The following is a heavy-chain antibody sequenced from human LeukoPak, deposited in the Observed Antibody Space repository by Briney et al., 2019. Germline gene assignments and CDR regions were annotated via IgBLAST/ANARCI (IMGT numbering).Heavy chain of an antibody. D-gene: IGHD2-15*01. Sequence: ASVTVSCKASVGTFSSYASSWVRQAPGQGLEWMGGIIPIFGTANYAQKFQGRVTITADESTSTAYMELSSLRSEDTAVYYCARDLWSGCSGGSCYFSWFDPWGQGTLVTVSS. V-gene: IGHV1-69*13. CDR1: VGTFSSYA. J-gene: IGHJ5*02. CDR2: IIPIFGTA. CDR3: ARDLWSGCSGGSCYFSWFDP.